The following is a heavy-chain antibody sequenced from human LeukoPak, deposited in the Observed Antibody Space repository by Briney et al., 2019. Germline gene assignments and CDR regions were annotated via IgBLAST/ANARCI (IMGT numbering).Heavy chain of an antibody. V-gene: IGHV4-59*01. D-gene: IGHD3-10*01. Sequence: PSETLSLTCTVSGGSISSYYWSWIRQPPGKGLEWIGYIYYSGDTNYNPSLKSRVTVSVDTSKNQFSPKLTSVTAADTAVYYCVRGPYGSGISNWFDPWGQGTQVIVSS. CDR3: VRGPYGSGISNWFDP. CDR2: IYYSGDT. CDR1: GGSISSYY. J-gene: IGHJ5*02.